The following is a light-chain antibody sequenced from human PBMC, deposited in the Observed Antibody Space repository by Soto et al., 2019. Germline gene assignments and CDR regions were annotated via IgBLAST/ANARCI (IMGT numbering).Light chain of an antibody. CDR3: CSYVRSAPVV. CDR1: SSDFGSSDL. CDR2: EGS. Sequence: QSALTQPASVSGSPGQSIIIPCTGTSSDFGSSDLVSWYQHQPGKVPKLIIYEGSKRPSGVSNRFSGSKSGYTASLTISGLQAEDEADYYCCSYVRSAPVVFGGGTKVTVL. J-gene: IGLJ2*01. V-gene: IGLV2-23*01.